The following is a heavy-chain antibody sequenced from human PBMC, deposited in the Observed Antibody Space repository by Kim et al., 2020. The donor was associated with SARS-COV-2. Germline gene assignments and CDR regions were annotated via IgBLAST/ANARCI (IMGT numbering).Heavy chain of an antibody. CDR2: ISGSGGST. J-gene: IGHJ2*01. CDR3: AKAYCSGGSCGPEHHWYFDL. CDR1: GFTFSSYA. D-gene: IGHD2-15*01. V-gene: IGHV3-23*01. Sequence: GGSLRLSCAASGFTFSSYAMSWVRQAPGKGLEWVSAISGSGGSTYYADSVKGRFTISRDNSKNTLYLQMNSLRAEDTAVYYCAKAYCSGGSCGPEHHWYFDLWGRGTLVTVSS.